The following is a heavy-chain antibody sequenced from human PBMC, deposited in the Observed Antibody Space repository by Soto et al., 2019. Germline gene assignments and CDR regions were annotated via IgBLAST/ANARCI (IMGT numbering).Heavy chain of an antibody. CDR1: GGSISSYY. CDR2: IYYSGST. Sequence: SETLSLTCTVSGGSISSYYWSWIRQPPGKGLEWIGYIYYSGSTNYNPSLKSRVTISVDTSKNQFSLKLSSVTAADTAVYYCARFTRRYFDYWGQGTLVTVSS. D-gene: IGHD6-6*01. J-gene: IGHJ4*02. V-gene: IGHV4-59*01. CDR3: ARFTRRYFDY.